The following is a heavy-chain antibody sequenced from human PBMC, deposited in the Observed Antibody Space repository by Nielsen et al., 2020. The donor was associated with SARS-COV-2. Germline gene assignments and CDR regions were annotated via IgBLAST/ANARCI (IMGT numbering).Heavy chain of an antibody. V-gene: IGHV1-69*13. Sequence: SVKVSCKASGGTFSSYAISWVRQAPGQGLEWMGGIIPIFGTATYPQKFQGRVTITADESTSTAYMELSSLRSEDTAVFYCARASEMTVTYGMNVWGQGTTVTVSS. J-gene: IGHJ6*02. CDR1: GGTFSSYA. CDR2: IIPIFGTA. D-gene: IGHD4-11*01. CDR3: ARASEMTVTYGMNV.